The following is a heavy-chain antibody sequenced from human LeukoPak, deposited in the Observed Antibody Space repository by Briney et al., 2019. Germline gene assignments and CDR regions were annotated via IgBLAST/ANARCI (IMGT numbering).Heavy chain of an antibody. D-gene: IGHD2-2*01. CDR3: ARDAWDIVVVPAAALDFNWFDP. CDR1: GFTFSSYS. Sequence: GGSLRLSCAASGFTFSSYSMNWVRQAPGKGLKWVSSISSSSSYIYYADSVKGRFTISRDNAKNSLYLQMNSLRAEDTAVYYCARDAWDIVVVPAAALDFNWFDPWGQGTLVTVSS. V-gene: IGHV3-21*01. CDR2: ISSSSSYI. J-gene: IGHJ5*02.